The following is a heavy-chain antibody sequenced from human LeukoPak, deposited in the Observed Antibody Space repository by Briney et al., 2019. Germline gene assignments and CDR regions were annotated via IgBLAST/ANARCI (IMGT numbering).Heavy chain of an antibody. CDR3: ARHVYAGAAAHLYYFDY. J-gene: IGHJ4*02. CDR2: IYYSGST. D-gene: IGHD1-26*01. Sequence: SETLSLTCTVSGGSISSSSYYWGWIRQPPGKGLEWIGSIYYSGSTYYNPSLKSRVTISVDTSKNQFSLKLSSVTAADTAVYYCARHVYAGAAAHLYYFDYWGQGTLVTVSS. CDR1: GGSISSSSYY. V-gene: IGHV4-39*01.